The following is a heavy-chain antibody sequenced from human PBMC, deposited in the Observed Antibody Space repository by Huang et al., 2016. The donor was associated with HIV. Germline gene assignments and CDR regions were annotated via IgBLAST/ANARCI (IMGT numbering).Heavy chain of an antibody. Sequence: QVQLVQSGAEVKKPGASVKVSCKASGYTFTGYYMHWVRQAPGQGLGGMGLSNPNSGGTNYAQKCQGRVTMTRDTSISTAYMELSRLRSDDTAVYYCTRSFLEWLAGAFDIWGQGTMVTVSS. CDR1: GYTFTGYY. V-gene: IGHV1-2*02. CDR2: SNPNSGGT. J-gene: IGHJ3*02. CDR3: TRSFLEWLAGAFDI. D-gene: IGHD3-3*02.